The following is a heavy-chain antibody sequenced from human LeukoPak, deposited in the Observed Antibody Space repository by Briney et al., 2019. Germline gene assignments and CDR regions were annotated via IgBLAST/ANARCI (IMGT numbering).Heavy chain of an antibody. D-gene: IGHD4-23*01. V-gene: IGHV4-4*07. Sequence: PSETLSLTCTVSGGSISSYSWSWIRQPAGKGLEWIGRIYTSGSTNYNPSLKSRVTISVDTSKNQFSLKLSSVTAADTAVYYCATHGGNYYYYYMDVWGKGTTVTVSS. J-gene: IGHJ6*03. CDR1: GGSISSYS. CDR2: IYTSGST. CDR3: ATHGGNYYYYYMDV.